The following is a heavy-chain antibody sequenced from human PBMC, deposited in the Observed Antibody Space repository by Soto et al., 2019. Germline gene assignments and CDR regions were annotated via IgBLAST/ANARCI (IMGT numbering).Heavy chain of an antibody. D-gene: IGHD6-13*01. Sequence: PXESVKISWVRSAHSFTSYWIRPVLRVPGKGLEWTGRIAPSESYSNYSPSFQGHVTISADKSISTAYLQWSSLKASDTTMSYCASNRAAAGRENYYYNCRDGCQRGST. CDR3: ASNRAAAGRENYYYNCRDG. V-gene: IGHV5-10-1*01. CDR2: IAPSESYS. J-gene: IGHJ6*01. CDR1: AHSFTSYW.